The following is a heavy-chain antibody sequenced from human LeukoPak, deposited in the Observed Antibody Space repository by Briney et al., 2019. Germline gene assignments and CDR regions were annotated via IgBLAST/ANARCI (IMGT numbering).Heavy chain of an antibody. V-gene: IGHV4-59*08. CDR1: PGSISTYY. Sequence: KPSETLSLTCTVSPGSISTYYWSWIRQPPGKPLEWIGYIYYSGNTNYSPSLKSRVTISVDTSKNQLSLKLSSVTAADTAVYYCAYNRNRIIDTFDIWGQGTMVTVSS. CDR3: AYNRNRIIDTFDI. D-gene: IGHD1-14*01. CDR2: IYYSGNT. J-gene: IGHJ3*02.